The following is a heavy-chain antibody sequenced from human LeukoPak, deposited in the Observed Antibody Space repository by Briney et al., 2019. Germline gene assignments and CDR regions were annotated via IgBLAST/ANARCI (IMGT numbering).Heavy chain of an antibody. J-gene: IGHJ4*02. D-gene: IGHD6-6*01. V-gene: IGHV4-4*07. CDR2: IYTSGST. Sequence: SETLSLTCTVSGGSISSYYWSWIGQRAGKGLEGIGRIYTSGSTNYNPSLKSRVTMSVDTSKNQFSLKLSSVTAADTAVYYCARGYSSSSALFDYWGQGTLVTVSS. CDR1: GGSISSYY. CDR3: ARGYSSSSALFDY.